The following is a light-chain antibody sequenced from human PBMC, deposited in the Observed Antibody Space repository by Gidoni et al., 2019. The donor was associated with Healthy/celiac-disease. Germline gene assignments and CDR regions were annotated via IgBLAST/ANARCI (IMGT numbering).Light chain of an antibody. CDR1: QSISSY. CDR3: QQSYSTPLT. V-gene: IGKV1-39*01. CDR2: AAS. Sequence: DIPMTPSPSSLSASVGDRVTITCRASQSISSYLNWYQQKPGKAPKLLIYAASSLQSGVPSRFSGSGSGTDFTLTISSLQPEDFATYYCQQSYSTPLTFGGGTKVEIK. J-gene: IGKJ4*01.